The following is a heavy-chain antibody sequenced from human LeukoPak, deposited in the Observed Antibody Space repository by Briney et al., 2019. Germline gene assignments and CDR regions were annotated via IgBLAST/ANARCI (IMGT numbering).Heavy chain of an antibody. CDR3: ARAAGTTHYYYYMDV. D-gene: IGHD1-7*01. Sequence: ASVKVSCKASGYTFTGYYMHWVRQAPGQGLEWMGWINPNSGGTNYAQKFQGRVTMTRDTSISTAYMELSRLRSDDTAMYYCARAAGTTHYYYYMDVWGKGTTVTVSS. V-gene: IGHV1-2*02. CDR1: GYTFTGYY. CDR2: INPNSGGT. J-gene: IGHJ6*03.